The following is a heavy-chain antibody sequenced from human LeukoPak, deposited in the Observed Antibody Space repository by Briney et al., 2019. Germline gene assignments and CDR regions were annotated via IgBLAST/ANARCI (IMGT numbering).Heavy chain of an antibody. V-gene: IGHV3-66*01. Sequence: GGSLRLSCAASGFTVSSNYMSWVRQAPGKGLEWVSIIYSGGSTYYADSVKGRFTISRDSSKDTLYLQMNSLRAEDTAVYYCARDLGYSGGYWGRGTLVTVSS. J-gene: IGHJ4*02. CDR3: ARDLGYSGGY. CDR1: GFTVSSNY. D-gene: IGHD1-26*01. CDR2: IYSGGST.